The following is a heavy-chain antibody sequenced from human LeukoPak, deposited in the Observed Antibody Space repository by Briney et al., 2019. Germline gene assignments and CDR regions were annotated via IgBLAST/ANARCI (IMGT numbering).Heavy chain of an antibody. Sequence: PGGSLRLSCAASGFTFSKYAMRWVRQAPGKGLEWVSTIGGSDGRTYYPDSVKGRFTISRDNSENTLYLQMNSLRAEDTAVYYCAKSEGGVNTAMAYWGQGTLVTVSS. V-gene: IGHV3-23*01. D-gene: IGHD5-18*01. CDR2: IGGSDGRT. J-gene: IGHJ4*02. CDR3: AKSEGGVNTAMAY. CDR1: GFTFSKYA.